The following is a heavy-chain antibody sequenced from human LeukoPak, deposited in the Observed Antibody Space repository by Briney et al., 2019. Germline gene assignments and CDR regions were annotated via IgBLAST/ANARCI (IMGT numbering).Heavy chain of an antibody. CDR3: ARSEGGYDSRYYYYYMDV. V-gene: IGHV4-59*11. CDR1: GGSISSHY. Sequence: SETLSLTCTVSGGSISSHYWSWIRQPPGKGLEWIGYIYYSGSTNYNPSLESRVTISVDTSKNQFSLKLSSVTAADTAVYYCARSEGGYDSRYYYYYMDVWGKGTTVTVSS. CDR2: IYYSGST. D-gene: IGHD5-12*01. J-gene: IGHJ6*03.